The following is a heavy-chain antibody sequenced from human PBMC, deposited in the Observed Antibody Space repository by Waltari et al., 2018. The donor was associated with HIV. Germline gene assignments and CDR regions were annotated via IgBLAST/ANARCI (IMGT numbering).Heavy chain of an antibody. CDR1: GFTFSVYW. Sequence: EVQLVESGGGLVQPGGSLRLSCAASGFTFSVYWMSWVRQAPGKGLECVANIKQDGSEKSYVDSVKGRFTISRDNAKNSLYLQMNNLRAEDTAVYYCARLRGGYDFDYWGQGTLVTVSS. V-gene: IGHV3-7*01. CDR3: ARLRGGYDFDY. J-gene: IGHJ4*02. CDR2: IKQDGSEK. D-gene: IGHD5-12*01.